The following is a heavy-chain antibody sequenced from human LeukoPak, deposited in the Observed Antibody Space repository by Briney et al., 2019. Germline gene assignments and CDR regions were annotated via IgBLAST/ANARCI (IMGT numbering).Heavy chain of an antibody. V-gene: IGHV3-23*01. CDR3: AKVPSRGYGDYWWFDP. D-gene: IGHD4-17*01. Sequence: GGSLRLSCAASGFTFSSYAMHWVRQAPGKGLEWVSAISGSGGSTYYADSVKGRFTISRDNSKNTLYLQMNSLRAEDTAVYYCAKVPSRGYGDYWWFDPWGQGTLVTVSS. CDR2: ISGSGGST. CDR1: GFTFSSYA. J-gene: IGHJ5*02.